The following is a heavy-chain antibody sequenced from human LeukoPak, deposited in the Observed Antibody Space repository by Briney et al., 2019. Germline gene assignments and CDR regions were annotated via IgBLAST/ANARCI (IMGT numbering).Heavy chain of an antibody. V-gene: IGHV1-8*01. Sequence: GASVKVSCKTSGYTFTGYDINWVRQAPGQGLEWMGWMKSNSGDTHFAQKFQGRATMTRNTSISTAFMELSSLRSEDTAVYYCARGEYSSSWHPFDYWGQGSLVTVSS. D-gene: IGHD6-13*01. CDR3: ARGEYSSSWHPFDY. J-gene: IGHJ4*02. CDR2: MKSNSGDT. CDR1: GYTFTGYD.